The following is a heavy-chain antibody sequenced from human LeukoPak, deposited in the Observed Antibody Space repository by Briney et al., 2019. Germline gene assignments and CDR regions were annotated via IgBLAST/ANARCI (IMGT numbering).Heavy chain of an antibody. CDR1: GFTFSDYY. V-gene: IGHV3-11*01. CDR2: ISSRGSTM. CDR3: ARDLRYGAFDI. Sequence: GGSLRLSCAASGFTFSDYYMSWIRQAPGKGLEWVSYISSRGSTMYYADSVKGRFTISRDNAKNSPYLQMNSLRAEGTAVYYCARDLRYGAFDIWGQGTMVTVSS. D-gene: IGHD5-18*01. J-gene: IGHJ3*02.